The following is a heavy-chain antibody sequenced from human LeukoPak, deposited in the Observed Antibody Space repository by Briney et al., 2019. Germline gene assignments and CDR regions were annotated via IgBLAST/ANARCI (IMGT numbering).Heavy chain of an antibody. J-gene: IGHJ4*02. D-gene: IGHD1-26*01. V-gene: IGHV4-61*01. CDR2: IYFGGST. CDR1: GGSVSSGSYY. CDR3: ARRDYSGSYYYLDY. Sequence: PSETLSLTCTVSGGSVSSGSYYWSWIRQPPGKGLEWIGYIYFGGSTNYNPSLKSRVTISVDTSKNQFSLKLSSVTAADTAVYYCARRDYSGSYYYLDYWGQGTLVTVSS.